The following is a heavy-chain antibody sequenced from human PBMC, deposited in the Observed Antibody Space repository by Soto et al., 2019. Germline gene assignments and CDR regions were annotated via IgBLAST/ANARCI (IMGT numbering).Heavy chain of an antibody. D-gene: IGHD3-22*01. J-gene: IGHJ5*02. CDR1: GYKFTSYW. CDR3: ARYAFVKYYFEHGDSYRNWFGP. V-gene: IGHV5-10-1*01. CDR2: VDPSDSST. Sequence: GESLKISCKGSGYKFTSYWITWVRQVPGKGLEWMGRVDPSDSSTNYNPSVQGHVTISADKSITTAYLQWSSLEASDTAMYYCARYAFVKYYFEHGDSYRNWFGPWGQGTLVTVSS.